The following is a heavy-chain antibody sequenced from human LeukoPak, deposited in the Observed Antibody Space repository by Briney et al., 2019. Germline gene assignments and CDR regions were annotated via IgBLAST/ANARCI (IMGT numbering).Heavy chain of an antibody. D-gene: IGHD2-15*01. V-gene: IGHV3-30-3*01. J-gene: IGHJ4*02. CDR1: GFAFNMFP. Sequence: GGSLRLSCGASGFAFNMFPMFWVRQAPGKGLEWVAVISFDGINKYYADSVKGRFTISKDNSKNTLYLQMSSLRAEDTAVYYCAREGYCSGGSCYPDIHYFDYWGQGTLVTVSS. CDR3: AREGYCSGGSCYPDIHYFDY. CDR2: ISFDGINK.